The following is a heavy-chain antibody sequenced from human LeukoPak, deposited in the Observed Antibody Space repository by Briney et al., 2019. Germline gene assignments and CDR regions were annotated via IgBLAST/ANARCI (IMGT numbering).Heavy chain of an antibody. D-gene: IGHD2-21*02. J-gene: IGHJ6*02. CDR1: GFTFSDYY. Sequence: GGSLRLSCAASGFTFSDYYMSWIRQAPGKGLERVSYISSSGSTIYYADSVKGRFTISRDNAKNSLYLQMNSLRAEDTAVYYCARVMRGGDCDTYGMDVWGQGTTVTVSS. V-gene: IGHV3-11*01. CDR2: ISSSGSTI. CDR3: ARVMRGGDCDTYGMDV.